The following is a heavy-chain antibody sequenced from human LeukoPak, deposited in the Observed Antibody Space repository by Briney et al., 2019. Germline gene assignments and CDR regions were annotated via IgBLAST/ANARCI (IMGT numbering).Heavy chain of an antibody. Sequence: GESLKISWQGSGYSFTSYRIGWVRQMPGKGLEWVGIIYPGDCDTKYSPSFQGQVTISADKSISTAYLQWSSLKASDTAMYYCARLGPGTTFSSSYYYMDVWGKGTTVTASS. D-gene: IGHD1-1*01. CDR1: GYSFTSYR. V-gene: IGHV5-51*01. J-gene: IGHJ6*03. CDR2: IYPGDCDT. CDR3: ARLGPGTTFSSSYYYMDV.